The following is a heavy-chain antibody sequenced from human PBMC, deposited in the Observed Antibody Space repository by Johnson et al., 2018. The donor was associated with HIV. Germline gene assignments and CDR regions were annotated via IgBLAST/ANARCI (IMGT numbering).Heavy chain of an antibody. D-gene: IGHD3-22*01. J-gene: IGHJ3*02. CDR3: ARGGYDSTPRGAFDI. CDR2: INSDGSST. V-gene: IGHV3-74*02. CDR1: GFTFSSYW. Sequence: VQLVESGGGLVQPWGSLRLSCAASGFTFSSYWMHWVRQAPGKGLVWVSRINSDGSSTSYADSVKGRFTISRDNAKNTLYLQMNSLRAEDTAVYYCARGGYDSTPRGAFDIWGQGTLVTVSS.